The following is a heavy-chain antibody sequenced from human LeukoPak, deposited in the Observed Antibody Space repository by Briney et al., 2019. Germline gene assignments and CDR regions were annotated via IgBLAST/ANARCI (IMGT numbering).Heavy chain of an antibody. CDR2: LCGRGVYT. V-gene: IGHV3-23*01. J-gene: IGHJ4*02. CDR1: GFTFRSYA. D-gene: IGHD5-18*01. CDR3: AKAGVQLWSPAGDY. Sequence: RGSLRLSCAAAGFTFRSYAMSWVRQAPGRGLEWVSGLCGRGVYTYYADSVKGGFSISRDNSKNTLFLQLNRLRAEDTAMYYCAKAGVQLWSPAGDYWGQRTLVTVSS.